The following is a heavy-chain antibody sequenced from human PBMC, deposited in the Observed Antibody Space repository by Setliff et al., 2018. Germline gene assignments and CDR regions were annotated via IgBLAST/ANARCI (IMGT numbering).Heavy chain of an antibody. CDR1: GGSISPYF. CDR2: IYHNGNT. Sequence: ASETLSLTCTVSGGSISPYFWSWIRQPPGKGLEWIGYIYHNGNTNFNPSLKTRVSMSVDTSKNQIALNLKSVTAADTAVYYCARDRTAYSYGLDVWGQGTTVTVS. D-gene: IGHD5-18*01. CDR3: ARDRTAYSYGLDV. V-gene: IGHV4-59*01. J-gene: IGHJ6*02.